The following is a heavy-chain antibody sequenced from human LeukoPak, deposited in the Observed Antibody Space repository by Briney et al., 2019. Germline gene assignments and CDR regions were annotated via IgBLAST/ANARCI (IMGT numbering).Heavy chain of an antibody. Sequence: GGSLRLSCAASGFTFNSYGMHRVRQAPGKGLEWVAVISYDGSNKYYADSVKGRFTISRDNSKNTLHLQMISLRAEDTAVYYCAKEGYSSGWSPDYWGQGTLVTVSS. J-gene: IGHJ4*02. V-gene: IGHV3-30*18. CDR2: ISYDGSNK. D-gene: IGHD6-19*01. CDR1: GFTFNSYG. CDR3: AKEGYSSGWSPDY.